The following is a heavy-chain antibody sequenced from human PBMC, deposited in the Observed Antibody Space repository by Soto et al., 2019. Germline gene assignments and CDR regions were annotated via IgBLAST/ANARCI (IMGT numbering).Heavy chain of an antibody. D-gene: IGHD2-21*02. J-gene: IGHJ4*02. CDR3: ARYNIVVVTAFDY. CDR1: GGSISSGGYY. CDR2: IYYSGST. V-gene: IGHV4-31*03. Sequence: QVQLQESGPGLVKPSQTLSLTCTVSGGSISSGGYYWSWIRQHPGKGLEWIGYIYYSGSTYYNPSLKSRVTRSVDTSKNQFSLKLSSVTAADTAVYYCARYNIVVVTAFDYWGQGTLVTVSS.